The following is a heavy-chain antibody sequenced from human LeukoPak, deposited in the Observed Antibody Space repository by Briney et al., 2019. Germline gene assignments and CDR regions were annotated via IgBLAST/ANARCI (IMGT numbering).Heavy chain of an antibody. J-gene: IGHJ4*02. Sequence: SETLSLTCTVSGGSISSYYWSWIRQPPGKGLEWIGYIYYSGSTNYNPSLKSRVTISVDTSKNQFSLKLSSVTAADTAVYYCARQPSDYGDLVYFDYWGQGTLVTVSS. V-gene: IGHV4-59*08. D-gene: IGHD4-17*01. CDR1: GGSISSYY. CDR3: ARQPSDYGDLVYFDY. CDR2: IYYSGST.